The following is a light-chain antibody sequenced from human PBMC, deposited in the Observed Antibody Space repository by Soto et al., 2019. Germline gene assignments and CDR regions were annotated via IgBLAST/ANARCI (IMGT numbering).Light chain of an antibody. J-gene: IGKJ2*01. V-gene: IGKV1-5*03. CDR3: QLYNSY. CDR2: KAS. CDR1: HSISSW. Sequence: DIQMTQSPSTLSASVGDRVTITCRASHSISSWLAWYQQKPGKAPKLLIYKASSLASRVPAMFSVSGSGTEFTLNISSLQPDDCAPYYCQLYNSYFGQGSKLDIK.